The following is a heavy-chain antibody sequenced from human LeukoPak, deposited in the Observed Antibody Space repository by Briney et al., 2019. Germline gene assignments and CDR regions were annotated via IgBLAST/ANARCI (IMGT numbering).Heavy chain of an antibody. CDR1: GYSFTSYW. J-gene: IGHJ5*02. CDR2: IYPGDSDT. CDR3: SRLVSSGYYFLFRDDTWLDP. Sequence: GESLKISCKGSGYSFTSYWIGWVRQMPGKGLEWMGIIYPGDSDTRYSPSFQGQVTISADKSISTAYLQWSSLKASDTAMYDFSRLVSSGYYFLFRDDTWLDPWDQGTLVTVSS. D-gene: IGHD3-22*01. V-gene: IGHV5-51*01.